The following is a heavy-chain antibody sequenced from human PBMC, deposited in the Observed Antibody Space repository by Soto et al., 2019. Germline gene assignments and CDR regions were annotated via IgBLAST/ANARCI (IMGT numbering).Heavy chain of an antibody. Sequence: EVQLVESGGGLVKPGGSLRLSCVASRFTFSKAWMSWVRQAPGKGLEWVGHIKSKTDGGTTDYAAPVKGRFTISRDDSQNTLYLQMNSLKTEDTAVYYCTTGTWIQLWLPDYWGQGTLVTVSS. D-gene: IGHD5-18*01. J-gene: IGHJ4*02. CDR2: IKSKTDGGTT. CDR3: TTGTWIQLWLPDY. V-gene: IGHV3-15*01. CDR1: RFTFSKAW.